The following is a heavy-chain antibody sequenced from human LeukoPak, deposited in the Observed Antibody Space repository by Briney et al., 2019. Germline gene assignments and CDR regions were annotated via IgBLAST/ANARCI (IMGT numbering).Heavy chain of an antibody. Sequence: GGSLRLSCAASGFTFSSYAMTWVRQAPGKGLEWVSSISGSGGTTYYADSVKGRFTISRDNSKNTLYLQMNSLRAEDTAVYYCAKDGYSYGLPLDYWGQGTLVTVSS. V-gene: IGHV3-23*01. CDR2: ISGSGGTT. CDR1: GFTFSSYA. J-gene: IGHJ4*02. CDR3: AKDGYSYGLPLDY. D-gene: IGHD5-18*01.